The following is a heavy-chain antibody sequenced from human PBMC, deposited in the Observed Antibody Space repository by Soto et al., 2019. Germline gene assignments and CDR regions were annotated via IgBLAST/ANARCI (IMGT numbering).Heavy chain of an antibody. CDR2: INPSGGST. CDR3: ARESRPGLGSSSSAPFYYYYGMDV. D-gene: IGHD6-6*01. V-gene: IGHV1-46*01. J-gene: IGHJ6*02. Sequence: ASVKVSCKASGYTFTSYYMHWVRQAPGQGLEWMGIINPSGGSTSYAQKFQGRVTMTRDTSTSTVYMELSSLRSEDTAVYYCARESRPGLGSSSSAPFYYYYGMDVWGQGTTVTVSS. CDR1: GYTFTSYY.